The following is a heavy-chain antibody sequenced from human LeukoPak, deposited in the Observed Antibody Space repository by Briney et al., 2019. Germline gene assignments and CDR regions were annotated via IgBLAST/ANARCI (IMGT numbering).Heavy chain of an antibody. CDR2: IYPGDSDT. D-gene: IGHD6-19*01. Sequence: GESLKISCKGSGYSFNTYWIGWVRQMPGKGLEWMGIIYPGDSDTRYSPSFQGQVTISADKSISTAYLQWSSLKASDTAMYYCARLASSGWGSADAFDIWGQGTMVAVSS. CDR3: ARLASSGWGSADAFDI. J-gene: IGHJ3*02. V-gene: IGHV5-51*01. CDR1: GYSFNTYW.